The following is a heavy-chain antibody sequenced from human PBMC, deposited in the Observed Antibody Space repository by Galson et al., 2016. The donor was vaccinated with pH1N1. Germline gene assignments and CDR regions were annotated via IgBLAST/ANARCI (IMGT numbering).Heavy chain of an antibody. CDR1: GYTFTSYV. V-gene: IGHV1-3*01. J-gene: IGHJ5*02. CDR2: INAGNGNT. Sequence: SVKVSCKASGYTFTSYVMHWVRQAPGQRLEWMGWINAGNGNTKYSQKFQGRVTITRDTSASTAYMELSSLRSGDTAVYYCASHDHGDYVGWLDPWGQGTLVTVSS. CDR3: ASHDHGDYVGWLDP. D-gene: IGHD4-17*01.